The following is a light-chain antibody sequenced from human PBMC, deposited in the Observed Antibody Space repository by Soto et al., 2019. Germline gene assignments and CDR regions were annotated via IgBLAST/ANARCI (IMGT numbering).Light chain of an antibody. CDR2: SVS. J-gene: IGKJ1*01. CDR1: QSISTW. V-gene: IGKV1-5*01. Sequence: DIQMTQSPSTLSASVGDRVTITCRASQSISTWVAWYQQKPGKAPKLLIYSVSALKRGVPSRFSGSGSGTDFALTVSSLQPEDFATYYCQQADTFPWTFGQGTKVDIK. CDR3: QQADTFPWT.